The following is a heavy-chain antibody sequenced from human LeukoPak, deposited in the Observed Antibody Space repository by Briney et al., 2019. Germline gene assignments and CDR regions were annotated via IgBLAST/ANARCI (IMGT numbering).Heavy chain of an antibody. CDR1: LDSTTSNF. J-gene: IGHJ4*02. CDR2: IHRSGSP. D-gene: IGHD1-14*01. CDR3: AREILGGFNPGAY. V-gene: IGHV4-4*02. Sequence: PSETLSLTCTVSLDSTTSNFWSWVRQPPGKGLEWIGEIHRSGSPDYNPSLQSRVTISIDRSRNQIVLELSSVTAADTAVYYCAREILGGFNPGAYWGQGTLVTVSS.